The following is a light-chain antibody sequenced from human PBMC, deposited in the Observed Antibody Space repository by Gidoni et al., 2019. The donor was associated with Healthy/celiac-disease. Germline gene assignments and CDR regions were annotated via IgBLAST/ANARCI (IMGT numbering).Light chain of an antibody. Sequence: EIVLTQSPATLSLSPGERATLSCMASQSVSSYLAWYQQKPGQAPRLLVYDASNRATGTPARFSGSGSGTDFTLTISSLEPEDFAVYYCQPRSNWPLTFGAGTKVEIK. CDR2: DAS. J-gene: IGKJ4*01. CDR3: QPRSNWPLT. V-gene: IGKV3-11*01. CDR1: QSVSSY.